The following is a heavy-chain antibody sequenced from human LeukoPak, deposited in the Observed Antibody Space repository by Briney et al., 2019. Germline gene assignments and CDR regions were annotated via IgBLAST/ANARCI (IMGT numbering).Heavy chain of an antibody. CDR2: IIPIFGTA. J-gene: IGHJ4*02. D-gene: IGHD6-19*01. CDR3: AREVESSGWYQGDY. V-gene: IGHV1-69*13. Sequence: SVTVSCTASGGTFSSYAISWVRQAPGQGLEWMGGIIPIFGTATYAQKFQGRVTITADESTSTAYMELRSLRSDDTAVYYCAREVESSGWYQGDYWGQGTLVTVSS. CDR1: GGTFSSYA.